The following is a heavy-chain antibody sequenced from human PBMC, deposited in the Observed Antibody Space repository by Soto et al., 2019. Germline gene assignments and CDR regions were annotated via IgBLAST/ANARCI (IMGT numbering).Heavy chain of an antibody. J-gene: IGHJ4*02. CDR2: IFYSGST. CDR3: ASTEDFFDY. CDR1: GVSLTSDTYY. Sequence: SETLSLTCSVSGVSLTSDTYYWSWIRQHPGKGLEWIGYIFYSGSTDYNPSLKSRVNISVDTSKNQFSLKLSSVTAADTAVYYCASTEDFFDYWGQGTLVTVSS. V-gene: IGHV4-31*03.